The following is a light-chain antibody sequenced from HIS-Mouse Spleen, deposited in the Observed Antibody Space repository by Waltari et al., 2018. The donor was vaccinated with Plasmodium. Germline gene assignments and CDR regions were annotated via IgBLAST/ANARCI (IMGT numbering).Light chain of an antibody. V-gene: IGKV3-15*01. CDR2: GAS. J-gene: IGKJ5*01. CDR3: QQYNNWRT. CDR1: QSVSSN. Sequence: IVMTQSPATLSVSPGERATLSCRASQSVSSNLAWYQQKPGQAPRLLIYGASTRATGIPARCRGSGSGTEFTLTISSMQSEDFAVDYWQQYNNWRTFGQGTRLEIK.